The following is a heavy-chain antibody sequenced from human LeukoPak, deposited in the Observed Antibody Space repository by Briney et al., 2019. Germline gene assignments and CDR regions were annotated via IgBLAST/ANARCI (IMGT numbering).Heavy chain of an antibody. Sequence: GGSLRLSCAASGFTFSSYSMSWVRQAPGKGLEWVSTISGSGGSTYYADSVKGRFTISRDNSKNTLSLQMNSLRAEDTAVYYCAKNTVVTARSFGYWGQGTLVTVSS. CDR3: AKNTVVTARSFGY. J-gene: IGHJ4*02. CDR2: ISGSGGST. CDR1: GFTFSSYS. D-gene: IGHD2-21*02. V-gene: IGHV3-23*01.